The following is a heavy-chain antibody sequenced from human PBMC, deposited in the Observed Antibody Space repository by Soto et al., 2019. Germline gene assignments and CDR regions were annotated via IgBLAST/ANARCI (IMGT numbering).Heavy chain of an antibody. CDR3: AKRDQQC. CDR2: ISGSGGST. D-gene: IGHD6-19*01. J-gene: IGHJ4*02. V-gene: IGHV3-23*01. CDR1: GFTFSIYG. Sequence: EAPLLESGEDLVQSGGSLRLSCAASGFTFSIYGMTWVRQAPGKGLEWVSAISGSGGSTYYADSVRGRFTISRDNSNNTLYLQMNSLRVEDTAVYYCAKRDQQCWGQGTLVTVSS.